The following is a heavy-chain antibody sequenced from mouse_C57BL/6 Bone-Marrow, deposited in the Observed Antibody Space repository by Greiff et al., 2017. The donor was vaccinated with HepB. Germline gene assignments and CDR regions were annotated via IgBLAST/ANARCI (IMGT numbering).Heavy chain of an antibody. CDR3: ARLLRSPMDY. CDR1: GFTFTDYY. D-gene: IGHD1-1*01. J-gene: IGHJ4*01. CDR2: IRNKANGYTT. V-gene: IGHV7-3*01. Sequence: EVKLMESGGGLVQPGGSLSLSCAASGFTFTDYYMSWVRQPPGKELEWLGFIRNKANGYTTEYSASVKGRFTISRDTSESILYLQMNALRAEDSATYYCARLLRSPMDYWGQGTSVTVSS.